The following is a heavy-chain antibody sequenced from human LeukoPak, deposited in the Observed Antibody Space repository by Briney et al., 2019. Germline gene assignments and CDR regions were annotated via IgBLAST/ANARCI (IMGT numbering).Heavy chain of an antibody. J-gene: IGHJ5*02. CDR3: ARGTMMVGP. CDR2: IYYSGST. CDR1: GGSISNYY. Sequence: PSETLSLTCTVSGGSISNYYRSCIRQPPGKGLEWVGFIYYSGSTTYNPSLKSRATISVDTSKNQFSLKLSSVTAADTAVYYCARGTMMVGPWGQGTLVTVSS. D-gene: IGHD3-22*01. V-gene: IGHV4-59*01.